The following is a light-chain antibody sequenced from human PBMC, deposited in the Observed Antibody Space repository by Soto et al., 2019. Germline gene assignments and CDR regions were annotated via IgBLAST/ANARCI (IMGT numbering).Light chain of an antibody. CDR2: DTS. V-gene: IGKV3D-20*01. J-gene: IGKJ1*01. Sequence: IVLTQSPATLSSSPGERATLSCGASQSVSSSYVAWYQHKPGLAPRLLIHDTSSRAIGIPSRFSGSGSGTEFTLTISSLQPDDFATDYCQQYNSYWTFGQGTKVDIK. CDR1: QSVSSSY. CDR3: QQYNSYWT.